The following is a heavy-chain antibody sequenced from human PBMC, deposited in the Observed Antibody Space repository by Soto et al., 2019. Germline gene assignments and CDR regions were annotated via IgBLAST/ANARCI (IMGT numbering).Heavy chain of an antibody. Sequence: PSETLSLTCTVSGGSISSYYWSWIRQPPGKGLEWIGYIYYSGSTNYNPSLKSRVTISVDTSKNQFSLKLSSVTAADTAVYYCAGIRRAAPRPSFDYWGQGTLVTVSS. CDR2: IYYSGST. J-gene: IGHJ4*02. CDR1: GGSISSYY. CDR3: AGIRRAAPRPSFDY. V-gene: IGHV4-59*01. D-gene: IGHD6-13*01.